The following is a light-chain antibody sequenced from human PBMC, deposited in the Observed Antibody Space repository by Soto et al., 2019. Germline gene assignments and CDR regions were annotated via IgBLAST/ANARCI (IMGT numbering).Light chain of an antibody. J-gene: IGKJ2*01. CDR3: QQSYSFPYT. CDR1: QNIKKF. V-gene: IGKV1-39*01. Sequence: DIQMTQSPTCLSAPVLGIVTITCRASQNIKKFLNWYQQKPGTAPKILIYAADTLQSGVPSRFSGTGSGTDFLLTISRLQPEDFATYYCQQSYSFPYTFGQGTKVDIK. CDR2: AAD.